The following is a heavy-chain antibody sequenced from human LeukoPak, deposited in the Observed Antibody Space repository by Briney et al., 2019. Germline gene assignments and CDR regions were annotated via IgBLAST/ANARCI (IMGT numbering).Heavy chain of an antibody. Sequence: GGSLRLSCAASGFTFSSYWMSWVRQAPGKGLEWVANIKQDGSEKYYVDSVKGRFTISRDNAKNSLYLQMNSLRAEDTAVYYCARDVGMWFGDEQHFDYWGQGTLVTVSS. J-gene: IGHJ4*02. CDR3: ARDVGMWFGDEQHFDY. CDR2: IKQDGSEK. D-gene: IGHD3-10*01. V-gene: IGHV3-7*03. CDR1: GFTFSSYW.